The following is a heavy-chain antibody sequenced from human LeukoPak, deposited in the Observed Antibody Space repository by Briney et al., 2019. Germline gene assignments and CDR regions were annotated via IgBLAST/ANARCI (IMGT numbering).Heavy chain of an antibody. CDR2: ISGHSGDT. CDR3: LRDASGWFLGVQEFHF. J-gene: IGHJ4*02. Sequence: GASVKVSCKTSGYSFNTYGITWVRQAPGQGLEWMGWISGHSGDTQYARKFQGRVTLTTDSSTTTAYMDLRALKSDDTAVYYCLRDASGWFLGVQEFHFWGLGTLVIVSS. CDR1: GYSFNTYG. D-gene: IGHD6-19*01. V-gene: IGHV1-18*01.